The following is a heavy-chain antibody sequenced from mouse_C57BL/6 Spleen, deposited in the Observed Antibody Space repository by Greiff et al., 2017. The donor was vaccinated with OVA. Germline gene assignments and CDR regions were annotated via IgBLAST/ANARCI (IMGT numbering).Heavy chain of an antibody. J-gene: IGHJ2*01. CDR2: INPNNGGT. CDR1: GYTFTDYY. Sequence: EVQLQQSGPELVKPGASVKISCKASGYTFTDYYMNWVKQSHGKSLEWIGDINPNNGGTSYNQKFKGKATLTVDKSSSTAYMELRSLTSEDSAVYYCARSRGDGLYYFDYWGQGTTLTVAS. CDR3: ARSRGDGLYYFDY. D-gene: IGHD2-3*01. V-gene: IGHV1-26*01.